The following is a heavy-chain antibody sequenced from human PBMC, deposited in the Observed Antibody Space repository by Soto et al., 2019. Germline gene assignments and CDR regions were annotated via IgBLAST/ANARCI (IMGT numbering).Heavy chain of an antibody. V-gene: IGHV3-33*01. Sequence: PGGSLRLSCAASGFTFSSYGMHWVLQAPCKGLEWVAVIWYDGSNKYYADSVKGRFTISRDNSKNTLYLQMNSLRAEDTAVYYWASSLDRSRWAYFDYWGQGTLVTVSS. J-gene: IGHJ4*02. D-gene: IGHD3-22*01. CDR1: GFTFSSYG. CDR3: ASSLDRSRWAYFDY. CDR2: IWYDGSNK.